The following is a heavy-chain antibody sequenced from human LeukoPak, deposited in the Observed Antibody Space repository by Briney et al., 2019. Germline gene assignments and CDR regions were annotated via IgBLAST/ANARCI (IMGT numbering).Heavy chain of an antibody. D-gene: IGHD1-26*01. CDR3: ARDHAGSPHF. J-gene: IGHJ4*02. CDR1: GGSFSGYY. Sequence: SETLSLTCAVYGGSFSGYYWSWIRQPPRKGLELIGEINHSVSTNYNPYLKSRVTISVDTYKNKFSLKLSLVTAADTAVYYFARDHAGSPHFWGRGTLVTVFS. V-gene: IGHV4-34*01. CDR2: INHSVST.